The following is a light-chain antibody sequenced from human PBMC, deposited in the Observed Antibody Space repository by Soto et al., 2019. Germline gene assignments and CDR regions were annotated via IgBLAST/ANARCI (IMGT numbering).Light chain of an antibody. V-gene: IGLV1-40*01. CDR1: SSNIGAGYD. Sequence: VLTQPPSVSGAPGQRVTISCTGSSSNIGAGYDVHWYQQLPGTAPKLLIYGNSNRPSGVPDRFSGSKSGTSASLAITGLQAEDEADYYCQSYDSSLRDVVFGGGTKLTVL. CDR2: GNS. CDR3: QSYDSSLRDVV. J-gene: IGLJ2*01.